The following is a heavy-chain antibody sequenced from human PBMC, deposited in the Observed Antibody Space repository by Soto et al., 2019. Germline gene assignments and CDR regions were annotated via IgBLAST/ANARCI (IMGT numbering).Heavy chain of an antibody. V-gene: IGHV3-23*01. J-gene: IGHJ4*02. CDR3: ATAKSTAY. CDR2: ISGSGGST. Sequence: QTGGSLRLSCAASGFTFSTYAMTWVRQAPGKGLEWVSGISGSGGSTYYADSVKGRFTISRDNSKNTMYLQMNSLRAEDTAVYYCATAKSTAYWGQGTLVTVSS. CDR1: GFTFSTYA.